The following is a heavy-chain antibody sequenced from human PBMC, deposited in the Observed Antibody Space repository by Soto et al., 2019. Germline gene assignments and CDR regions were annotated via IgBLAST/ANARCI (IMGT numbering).Heavy chain of an antibody. J-gene: IGHJ4*02. CDR3: ARVASDILTGYGLDY. Sequence: GGSLRLSCAASGFTVSSNYMSWVRQAPGKGLEWVSVIYSGGSTYYADSVKGRFTISRDNSKNTLYLQMNSLRAEDTAVYYCARVASDILTGYGLDYWGQGTLVTVSS. D-gene: IGHD3-9*01. V-gene: IGHV3-53*01. CDR1: GFTVSSNY. CDR2: IYSGGST.